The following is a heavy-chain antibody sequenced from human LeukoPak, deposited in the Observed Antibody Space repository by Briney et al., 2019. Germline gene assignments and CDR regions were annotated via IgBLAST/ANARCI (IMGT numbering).Heavy chain of an antibody. CDR3: ARDRGGAYDFWSGYYTGYFDY. V-gene: IGHV3-30*03. J-gene: IGHJ4*02. Sequence: GGSLRLSCAASGFTFSSYGMHWVRQAPGKGLEWVAVISYDGSNKYYADSVKGRFTISRDNSKNSLYLQMNSLRAEDTAVYYCARDRGGAYDFWSGYYTGYFDYWGQGTLVPVSS. CDR2: ISYDGSNK. D-gene: IGHD3-3*01. CDR1: GFTFSSYG.